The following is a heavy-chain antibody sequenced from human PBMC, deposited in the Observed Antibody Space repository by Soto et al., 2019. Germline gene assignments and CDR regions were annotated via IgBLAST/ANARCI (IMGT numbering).Heavy chain of an antibody. J-gene: IGHJ6*02. Sequence: GGSLRLSCAASGFTFSSYGMHWVRQAPGKGLEWVAVIWYDGSNKYYADSVKGRFTISRDNSKNTLYLQMNSLRAEDTAVYYCARDCSGGSCYSYYYYYYGMDVWGQGTTVTVSS. D-gene: IGHD2-15*01. V-gene: IGHV3-33*01. CDR1: GFTFSSYG. CDR3: ARDCSGGSCYSYYYYYYGMDV. CDR2: IWYDGSNK.